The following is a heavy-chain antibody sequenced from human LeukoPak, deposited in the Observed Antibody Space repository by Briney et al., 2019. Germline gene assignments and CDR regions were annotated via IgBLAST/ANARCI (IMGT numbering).Heavy chain of an antibody. V-gene: IGHV3-21*01. CDR2: ISSSSSYI. Sequence: GGSLRLSCAASGFTFSSYSMNWVRQAPGKGLEWVSSISSSSSYIYYADSVKGRFTISRDNAKNSLYLQVNSLRAEDTAVYYCAAVAGDYYYYGMDVWGQGTTVTVSS. J-gene: IGHJ6*02. CDR3: AAVAGDYYYYGMDV. CDR1: GFTFSSYS. D-gene: IGHD6-19*01.